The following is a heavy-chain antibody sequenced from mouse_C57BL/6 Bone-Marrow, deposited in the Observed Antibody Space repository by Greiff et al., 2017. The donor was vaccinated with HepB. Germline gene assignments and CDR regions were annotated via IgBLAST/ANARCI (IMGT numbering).Heavy chain of an antibody. CDR3: ATGFITTVVH. D-gene: IGHD1-1*01. Sequence: LKESGAELARPGASVKLSCKASGYTFTSYGISWVKQRTGQGLEWIGEIYPRSGNTYYNEKFKGKATLTADKSSSTAYMELRSLTSEDSAVYFCATGFITTVVHWGQGTLVTVSA. J-gene: IGHJ3*01. CDR1: GYTFTSYG. CDR2: IYPRSGNT. V-gene: IGHV1-81*01.